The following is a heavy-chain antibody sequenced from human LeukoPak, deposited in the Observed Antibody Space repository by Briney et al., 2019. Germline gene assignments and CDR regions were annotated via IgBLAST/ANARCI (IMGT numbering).Heavy chain of an antibody. CDR3: TTDRSNDAY. CDR2: IIPILGIA. J-gene: IGHJ4*02. V-gene: IGHV1-69*04. CDR1: GGTFSSYA. Sequence: SVKVSCKASGGTFSSYAISWVRQAPGQGLEWMGRIIPILGIANYAQKFQGRVTITADKSTSTAYMELSSLRYDDTAVYYCTTDRSNDAYWGQGTLVTVSS. D-gene: IGHD6-13*01.